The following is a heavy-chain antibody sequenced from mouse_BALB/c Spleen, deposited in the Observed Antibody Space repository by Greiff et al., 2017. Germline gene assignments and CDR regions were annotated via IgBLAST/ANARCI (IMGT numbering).Heavy chain of an antibody. CDR2: IYPGDGDT. CDR3: ARREYYAMDY. Sequence: LQESGAELARPGASVKLSCKASGYTFTSYWMQWVKQRPGQGLEWIGAIYPGDGDTRYTQKFKGKATLTADKSSSTAYMQLSSLASEDSAVYYCARREYYAMDYWGQGTSVTVSS. J-gene: IGHJ4*01. V-gene: IGHV1-87*01. D-gene: IGHD2-10*02. CDR1: GYTFTSYW.